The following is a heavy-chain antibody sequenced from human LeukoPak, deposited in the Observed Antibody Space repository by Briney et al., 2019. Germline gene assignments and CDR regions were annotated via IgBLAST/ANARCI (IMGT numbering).Heavy chain of an antibody. CDR3: ARGSRFGRYFDY. CDR1: GFTFSTYD. J-gene: IGHJ4*02. Sequence: GGSLRLSCAASGFTFSTYDMHWVRQGTGKGLEWVSAIGTASDTYYPDSVKGRFTISRENAKNSLHLQMNSLRAGDTAVYYCARGSRFGRYFDYWGQGTLVTVSS. D-gene: IGHD3-16*01. CDR2: IGTASDT. V-gene: IGHV3-13*04.